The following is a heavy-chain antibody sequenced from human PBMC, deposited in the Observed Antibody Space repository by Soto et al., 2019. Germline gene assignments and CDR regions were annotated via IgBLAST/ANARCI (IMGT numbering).Heavy chain of an antibody. V-gene: IGHV3-15*01. CDR3: TGWRAALAY. D-gene: IGHD2-15*01. J-gene: IGHJ4*02. CDR2: VKSKRDGGTT. CDR1: GFTFTNAW. Sequence: EVQLVESGGGLVKPGGSLRLSCAAPGFTFTNAWMSWFRQAPGKGLEWVGRVKSKRDGGTTDFAATVKGRFSISRDDSKNTLYLQMNSLKIEDTAVYYCTGWRAALAYWGQGTLITVAS.